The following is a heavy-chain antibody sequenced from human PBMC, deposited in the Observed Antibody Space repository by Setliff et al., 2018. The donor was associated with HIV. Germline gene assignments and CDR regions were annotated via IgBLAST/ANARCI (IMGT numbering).Heavy chain of an antibody. Sequence: ASVKVSCKASGYTVTTYGISWVRQAPGQRLEWMGWFNTETRNPMYAQAFKGRLVFSLDTSVSTAYLQINSLKAEDTAMYYCARVGSYWSTFDYWGQGALVTVSS. J-gene: IGHJ4*02. CDR2: FNTETRNP. CDR3: ARVGSYWSTFDY. CDR1: GYTVTTYG. V-gene: IGHV7-4-1*02. D-gene: IGHD1-26*01.